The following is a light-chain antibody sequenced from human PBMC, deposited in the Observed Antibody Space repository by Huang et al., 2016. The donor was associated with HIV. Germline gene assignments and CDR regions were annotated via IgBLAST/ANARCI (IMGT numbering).Light chain of an antibody. CDR1: QIINNNY. CDR2: VAS. J-gene: IGKJ2*01. V-gene: IGKV3-20*01. Sequence: EIVLTQSPDTLSLSPGEGATLSCRASQIINNNYLAWFQQKPGQPPRLLIYVASSRATGVPDRFTGSGSGTDFNLTISRLETEDFAMYFCQHYGTSPQTFGQGTKLEIK. CDR3: QHYGTSPQT.